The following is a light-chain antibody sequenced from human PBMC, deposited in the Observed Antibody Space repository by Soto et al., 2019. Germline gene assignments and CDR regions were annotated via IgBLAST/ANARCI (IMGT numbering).Light chain of an antibody. V-gene: IGKV1-9*01. Sequence: DIQLTQSPSILSASVGDRVTVTCRASQGISSSLAWYQQRPGKAPKLLIYAASTLQTGVPSRFSGSGSGTEFTLTISSLQPEDVATYYCQQSNSFPYTFGPGTKLQIK. CDR3: QQSNSFPYT. J-gene: IGKJ2*01. CDR2: AAS. CDR1: QGISSS.